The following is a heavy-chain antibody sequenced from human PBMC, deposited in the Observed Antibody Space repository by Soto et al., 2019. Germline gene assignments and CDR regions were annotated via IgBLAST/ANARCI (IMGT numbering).Heavy chain of an antibody. CDR1: GGSISSGGYY. CDR2: IYYSGST. CDR3: PRVDYYYDSSARGGYFGY. D-gene: IGHD3-22*01. J-gene: IGHJ4*02. V-gene: IGHV4-31*03. Sequence: TQTRSLTCTVSGGSISSGGYYWSWIRQHPGKGMERIGYIYYSGSTYYNPSLKSRDTITEDTYQHQNSLKLSAVTAAYTAVYYCPRVDYYYDSSARGGYFGYWGQGTLVTVS.